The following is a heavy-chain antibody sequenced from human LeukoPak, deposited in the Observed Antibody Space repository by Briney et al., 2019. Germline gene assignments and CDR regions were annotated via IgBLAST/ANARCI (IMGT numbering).Heavy chain of an antibody. J-gene: IGHJ4*02. D-gene: IGHD4-17*01. Sequence: SETLSLTCTVSGGSISSSTYYWGWLRQPPGKGLEWIGYIYYTGSTYCNPSLKSRVTISVNTSKNQFSLKLSSVTAADTAVYYCARLSTVTTSFDYWGQGTLVTVSS. V-gene: IGHV4-39*07. CDR1: GGSISSSTYY. CDR2: IYYTGST. CDR3: ARLSTVTTSFDY.